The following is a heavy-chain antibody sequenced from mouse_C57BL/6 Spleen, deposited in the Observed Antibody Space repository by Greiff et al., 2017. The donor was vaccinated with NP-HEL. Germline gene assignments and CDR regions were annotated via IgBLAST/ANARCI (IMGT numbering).Heavy chain of an antibody. D-gene: IGHD1-1*01. V-gene: IGHV1-18*01. CDR1: GYTFTDYN. Sequence: EVQLQQSGPELVKPGASVKIPCKASGYTFTDYNMDWVKQSHGKSLEWIGDINPNNGGTIYNQKFKGKATLTVDKSSSTAYMELRSLTSEDTAVYYCASSPYYYGSSYYAMDYWGQGTSVTVSS. J-gene: IGHJ4*01. CDR2: INPNNGGT. CDR3: ASSPYYYGSSYYAMDY.